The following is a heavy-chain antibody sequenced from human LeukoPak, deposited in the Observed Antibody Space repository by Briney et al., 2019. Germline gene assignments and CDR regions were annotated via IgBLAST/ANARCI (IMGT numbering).Heavy chain of an antibody. Sequence: GGSLRLSCAASGFTFSSYAMSWVRQAPGKGLEWVSAISGSGGSTSYADSVKGRFTISRDNAKNTLYLQMNSLRAEDTAVYYCARDRNPFGSGSRIDYWGQGTLVTVSS. V-gene: IGHV3-23*01. CDR3: ARDRNPFGSGSRIDY. J-gene: IGHJ4*02. D-gene: IGHD3-10*01. CDR1: GFTFSSYA. CDR2: ISGSGGST.